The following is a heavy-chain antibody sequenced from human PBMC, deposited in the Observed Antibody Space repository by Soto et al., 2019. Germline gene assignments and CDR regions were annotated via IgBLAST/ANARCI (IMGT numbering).Heavy chain of an antibody. V-gene: IGHV3-7*01. CDR1: GFTFSDSW. Sequence: GSLRLSCAASGFTFSDSWMSWVRQAPGKGLEWVANINPDGSMESYVDSVRGRFTISRDNAKSSLSLQMNSLRVEDTAVYYCAINEIWGQGALVTVSS. CDR3: AINEI. CDR2: INPDGSME. J-gene: IGHJ4*02.